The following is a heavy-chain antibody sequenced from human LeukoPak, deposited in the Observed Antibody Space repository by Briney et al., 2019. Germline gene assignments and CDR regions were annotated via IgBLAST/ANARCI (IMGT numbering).Heavy chain of an antibody. Sequence: GGPLRLSCAASGFTFSSYEMNWVRQAPGKGLEWVSYISSSGSTIYYADSVKGRFTISRDNAKNSLYLQMNSLRAEDTAVYYCARPSLYYFDYWGQGTLVTVSS. V-gene: IGHV3-48*03. CDR3: ARPSLYYFDY. J-gene: IGHJ4*02. CDR2: ISSSGSTI. CDR1: GFTFSSYE.